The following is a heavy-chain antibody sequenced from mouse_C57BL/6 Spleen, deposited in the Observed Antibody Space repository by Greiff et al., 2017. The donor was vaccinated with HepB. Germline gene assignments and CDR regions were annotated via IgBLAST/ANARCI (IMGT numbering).Heavy chain of an antibody. CDR1: GFNIKDYY. CDR2: IDPEDGDT. CDR3: TDYYGSSREGYAMDY. D-gene: IGHD1-1*01. J-gene: IGHJ4*01. V-gene: IGHV14-1*01. Sequence: EVQLQQSGAELVRPGASVKLSCTASGFNIKDYYMHWVKQRPEQGLEWIGRIDPEDGDTEYAPNFQGKATMTADTSSNTAYLQLSSLTSEDTAVSYCTDYYGSSREGYAMDYWGQGTSVTVSS.